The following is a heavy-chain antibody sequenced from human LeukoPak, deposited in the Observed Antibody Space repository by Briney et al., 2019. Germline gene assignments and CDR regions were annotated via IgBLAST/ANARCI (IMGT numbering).Heavy chain of an antibody. V-gene: IGHV3-48*04. D-gene: IGHD5-18*01. CDR2: ISSSSSTI. CDR3: ATTMGGTYSYGLDY. Sequence: GGSLRLSCAASGFTFSSYSMNWVRQAPGKGLEWVSYISSSSSTIYYADSVKGRFTISRDNAKNSLYLQMNSLRAEDTAVYYCATTMGGTYSYGLDYWGQGTLVTVPS. CDR1: GFTFSSYS. J-gene: IGHJ4*02.